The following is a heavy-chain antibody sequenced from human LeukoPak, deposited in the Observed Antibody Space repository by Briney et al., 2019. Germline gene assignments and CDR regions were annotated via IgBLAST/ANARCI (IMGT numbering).Heavy chain of an antibody. V-gene: IGHV4-30-2*01. CDR2: IYHSGST. CDR3: ARASSSGYYASGAFDI. D-gene: IGHD3-22*01. CDR1: GGSISSGGYS. J-gene: IGHJ3*02. Sequence: SQTLSLTCAVSGGSISSGGYSWSWIRQPPGKGLEWIRYIYHSGSTYYNPSLKSRVTISVDRSKNQFSLKLSSVTAADTAVYYCARASSSGYYASGAFDIWGQGTMVTVSS.